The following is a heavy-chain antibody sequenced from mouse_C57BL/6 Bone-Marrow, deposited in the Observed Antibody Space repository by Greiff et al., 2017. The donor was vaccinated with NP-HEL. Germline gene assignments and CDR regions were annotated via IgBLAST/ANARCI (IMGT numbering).Heavy chain of an antibody. Sequence: EVKLVESGGGLVKPGGSLKLSCAASGFTFSSYAMSWVRQTPEQRLEWVATISDGGSYTYYPDNVKGRFTISRDNAKNNLYLQMSHLKSEDTAMYYCGRDGESYYGNPWFAYWGQGTLVTVSA. D-gene: IGHD2-1*01. CDR3: GRDGESYYGNPWFAY. V-gene: IGHV5-4*01. CDR2: ISDGGSYT. CDR1: GFTFSSYA. J-gene: IGHJ3*01.